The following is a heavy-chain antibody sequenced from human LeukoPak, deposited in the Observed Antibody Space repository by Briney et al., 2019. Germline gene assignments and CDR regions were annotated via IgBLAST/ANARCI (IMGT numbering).Heavy chain of an antibody. D-gene: IGHD2-2*01. V-gene: IGHV3-7*01. J-gene: IGHJ6*02. Sequence: GGSLRLSCAASGFTFSSYWMSWVRQAPGKGLEWVANIKQDGSEKYYVDSVKGRFTISRDNAKNSLYLQMNSLGAEDTAVYYCARVGGYCSSTSCYDLHYYYYGMDVWGQGTTVTVSS. CDR1: GFTFSSYW. CDR3: ARVGGYCSSTSCYDLHYYYYGMDV. CDR2: IKQDGSEK.